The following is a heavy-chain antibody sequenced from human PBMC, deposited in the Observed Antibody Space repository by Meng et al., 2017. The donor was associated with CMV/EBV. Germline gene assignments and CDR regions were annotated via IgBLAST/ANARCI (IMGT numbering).Heavy chain of an antibody. D-gene: IGHD6-13*01. Sequence: SETLSLTCTVSGDSISSSSYYWGWIRQPPGKGLEWIGSIYYSGSAYYNPSLKSRVTISGDTSKNQFSLKLSSVTAADTAVYYCAAGTSPLSDYWGQGTLVTVSS. CDR3: AAGTSPLSDY. CDR2: IYYSGSA. V-gene: IGHV4-39*07. J-gene: IGHJ4*02. CDR1: GDSISSSSYY.